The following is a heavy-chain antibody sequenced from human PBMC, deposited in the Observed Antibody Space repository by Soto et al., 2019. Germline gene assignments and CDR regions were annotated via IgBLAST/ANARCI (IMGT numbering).Heavy chain of an antibody. Sequence: GASVKVSCKASGGTFSSYAISWVRQAPGQGLEWMGGIIPIFGTANYAQKFQGRVTITADESTSTAYMELSSLRSEDTAVYYCASGGTSSSPNWFDPWGQGTLVTVSS. CDR2: IIPIFGTA. CDR1: GGTFSSYA. J-gene: IGHJ5*02. V-gene: IGHV1-69*13. D-gene: IGHD6-13*01. CDR3: ASGGTSSSPNWFDP.